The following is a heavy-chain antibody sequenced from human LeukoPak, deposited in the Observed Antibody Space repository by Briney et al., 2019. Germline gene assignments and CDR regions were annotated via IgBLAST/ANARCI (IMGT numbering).Heavy chain of an antibody. V-gene: IGHV1-2*02. CDR2: INPNSGGT. Sequence: ASVKVSCMASGYTFTGYYMHWVRQAPGQGLEWMGWINPNSGGTNYAQKFQGRVTMTRDTSIGTAYMELSRLRSDDTAVYYCATLDSSGSMHYYYYYGMDVWGQGTTVTVSS. J-gene: IGHJ6*02. CDR3: ATLDSSGSMHYYYYYGMDV. D-gene: IGHD3-22*01. CDR1: GYTFTGYY.